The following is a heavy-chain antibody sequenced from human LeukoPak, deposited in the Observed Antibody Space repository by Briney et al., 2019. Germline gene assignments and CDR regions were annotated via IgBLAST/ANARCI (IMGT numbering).Heavy chain of an antibody. Sequence: SGPTLVNPTQTLTLTCTFSGFSLSTRGVGVGWIRQPPGKALEWLALIYWDGDKRYSPSLKSRLTITKDTSKNQVVLTMTNMDPVDTATYYCARGRFGELYLDYWGQGTLVTVSS. J-gene: IGHJ4*02. CDR3: ARGRFGELYLDY. CDR1: GFSLSTRGVG. D-gene: IGHD3-10*01. CDR2: IYWDGDK. V-gene: IGHV2-5*02.